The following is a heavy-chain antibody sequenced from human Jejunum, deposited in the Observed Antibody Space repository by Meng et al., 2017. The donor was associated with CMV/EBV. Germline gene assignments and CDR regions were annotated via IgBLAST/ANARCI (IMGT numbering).Heavy chain of an antibody. CDR3: AASGYGDPQH. CDR1: GMSGRSHR. J-gene: IGHJ1*01. V-gene: IGHV3-21*01. D-gene: IGHD4-17*01. CDR2: NSNNGKQI. Sequence: RCCIGSGMSGRSHRERWVRQARGKGLEWVENNSNNGKQINYADSVKGRFTISRDNAKNSLYLQKNTLRAEDTALYYCAASGYGDPQHWGQGTLVTVSS.